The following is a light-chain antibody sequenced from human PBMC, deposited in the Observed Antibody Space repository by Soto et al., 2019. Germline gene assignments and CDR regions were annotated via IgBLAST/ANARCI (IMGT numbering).Light chain of an antibody. Sequence: MVVPPSPATLSVSPGDRATLSCRASQAVRSTLAWYQQKPGPAPSLLIYGASTRATGTPARFSGSGSGTEFTLTISSLQSEDYAVYFCQQYIRWPLTFGGGTKVEI. V-gene: IGKV3-15*01. CDR2: GAS. CDR1: QAVRST. CDR3: QQYIRWPLT. J-gene: IGKJ4*01.